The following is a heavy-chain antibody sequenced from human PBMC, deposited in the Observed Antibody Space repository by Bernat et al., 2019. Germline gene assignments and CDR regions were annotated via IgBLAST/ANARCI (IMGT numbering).Heavy chain of an antibody. J-gene: IGHJ4*02. CDR2: ITSSGSAI. Sequence: EVQLVESGGGLVQPGGSLRLSCAASGFTFSSYELNWVRQAPGKGLEWISYITSSGSAIYYADSVKGRCTISRDNAKNSLYLQMNNLRAEDTAVYYCAREGSFDDFDYWGQGTLVTVSS. D-gene: IGHD2-15*01. CDR3: AREGSFDDFDY. CDR1: GFTFSSYE. V-gene: IGHV3-48*03.